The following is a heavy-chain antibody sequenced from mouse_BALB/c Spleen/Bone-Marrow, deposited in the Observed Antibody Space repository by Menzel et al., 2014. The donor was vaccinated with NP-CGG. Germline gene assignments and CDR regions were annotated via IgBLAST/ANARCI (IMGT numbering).Heavy chain of an antibody. V-gene: IGHV5-6-4*01. CDR3: TREDTNWDFDY. J-gene: IGHJ2*01. CDR2: ISSGGSYT. D-gene: IGHD4-1*01. CDR1: GFTFSSYT. Sequence: EVMLVESGGGLVKPGGSLKLSCAASGFTFSSYTMSWVRQTPEKRLEWVATISSGGSYTYYPDSVKGRFTISRDNAKNTLYLQMSSLKSEDTAMYYCTREDTNWDFDYWGQGTTHTVSS.